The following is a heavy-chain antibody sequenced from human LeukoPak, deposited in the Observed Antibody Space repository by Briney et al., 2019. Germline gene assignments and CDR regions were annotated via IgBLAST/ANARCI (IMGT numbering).Heavy chain of an antibody. Sequence: GASVKVSCKASGGTFISYAISWVRQAPGQGLEWMGGIIPICGTANYSQKFQGRGTITTDESTSTAYMELRSLRYEDTAVYYCERGSTNYYDSSGYYYGGMSVDYWGQGTLVTVSS. D-gene: IGHD3-22*01. CDR3: ERGSTNYYDSSGYYYGGMSVDY. CDR1: GGTFISYA. CDR2: IIPICGTA. V-gene: IGHV1-69*05. J-gene: IGHJ4*02.